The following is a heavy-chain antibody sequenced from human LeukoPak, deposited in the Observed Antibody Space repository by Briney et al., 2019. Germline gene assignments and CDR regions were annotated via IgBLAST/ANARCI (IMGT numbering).Heavy chain of an antibody. J-gene: IGHJ4*02. CDR2: IYSGGST. CDR1: GFTVSSNY. V-gene: IGHV3-53*01. CDR3: AKIPVGWELQAAFDY. Sequence: PGGSLRLSCAASGFTVSSNYMSWVRQAPGKGLEWVSVIYSGGSTYYADSVKGRFTISRDNSKNTLYLQMNSLRAEDTAVYYCAKIPVGWELQAAFDYWGQGTLVTVSS. D-gene: IGHD1-26*01.